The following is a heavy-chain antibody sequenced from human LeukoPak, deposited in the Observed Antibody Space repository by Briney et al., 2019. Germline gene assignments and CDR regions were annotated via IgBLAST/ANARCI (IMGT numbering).Heavy chain of an antibody. CDR2: IYGGGST. V-gene: IGHV3-53*01. CDR1: GFTVSRNY. Sequence: GGSLRLSCAASGFTVSRNYMTWVRQAPGKGLEWVSVIYGGGSTYYADSVKGRFTISRDNSKNTLYLQMNSLRAEDTAVYDCAGTIVGKWAIDYWGQGTLVTVSS. D-gene: IGHD3-22*01. J-gene: IGHJ4*02. CDR3: AGTIVGKWAIDY.